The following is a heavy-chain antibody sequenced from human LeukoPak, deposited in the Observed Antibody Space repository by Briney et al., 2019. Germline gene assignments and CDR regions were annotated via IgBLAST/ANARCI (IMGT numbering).Heavy chain of an antibody. Sequence: GESLKISCKASGYTFTAYYMHWVRQAPGQGPEWMGWINPNSGGTDYAQKFQGRVTMTRDTSISTAYMELSSLTSDDTAVYYCARDGIYSRNFDAFDIWGQGTMVTVSS. CDR1: GYTFTAYY. J-gene: IGHJ3*02. V-gene: IGHV1-2*02. CDR3: ARDGIYSRNFDAFDI. D-gene: IGHD6-13*01. CDR2: INPNSGGT.